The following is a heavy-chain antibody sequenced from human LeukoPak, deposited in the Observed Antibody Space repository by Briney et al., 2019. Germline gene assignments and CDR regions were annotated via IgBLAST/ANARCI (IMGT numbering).Heavy chain of an antibody. CDR2: IIPIFGTA. J-gene: IGHJ2*01. CDR3: ARDRLLYSERTDNWYFDL. D-gene: IGHD5-18*01. CDR1: GGTFSSYA. Sequence: SVKVSCKASGGTFSSYAISWVRQNPGQGLECMGGIIPIFGTANYAQNFQGRVSITADESTSTAYMELSSLRSEDTAVYYCARDRLLYSERTDNWYFDLWGRGTLVTVSS. V-gene: IGHV1-69*13.